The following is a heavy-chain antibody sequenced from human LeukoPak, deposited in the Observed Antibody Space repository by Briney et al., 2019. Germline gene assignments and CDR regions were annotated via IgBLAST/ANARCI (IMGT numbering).Heavy chain of an antibody. J-gene: IGHJ3*02. CDR1: GFTFDDYA. V-gene: IGHV3-43*02. CDR3: AKEYYYDSSGYYYAGAFDI. D-gene: IGHD3-22*01. CDR2: ISGDGGST. Sequence: PGGSLRLSCAASGFTFDDYAMHWVRQAPGKGLEWVSLISGDGGSTYYADSVKGRFTISRDNSKNSLYLQMNSLRTEDTALYYSAKEYYYDSSGYYYAGAFDIWGQGTMVTVSS.